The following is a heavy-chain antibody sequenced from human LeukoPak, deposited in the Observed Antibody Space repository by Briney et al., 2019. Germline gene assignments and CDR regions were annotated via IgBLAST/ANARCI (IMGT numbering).Heavy chain of an antibody. CDR2: IYTSESN. CDR3: ARESPASTSRLMDV. J-gene: IGHJ6*03. Sequence: NPSEPLSLTCTVSGGSLSGYYWSWIRQPAGKGLEWIGRIYTSESNNYNPSLKSRVAMSVDTSKNQFALKLSSGTAADTAVYYCARESPASTSRLMDVWGKGTTVTVSS. CDR1: GGSLSGYY. D-gene: IGHD2-2*01. V-gene: IGHV4-4*07.